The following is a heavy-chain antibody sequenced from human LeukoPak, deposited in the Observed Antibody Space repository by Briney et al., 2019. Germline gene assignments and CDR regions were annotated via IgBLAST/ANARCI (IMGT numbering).Heavy chain of an antibody. V-gene: IGHV4-4*07. D-gene: IGHD3-16*01. CDR3: ARVGDYALKD. CDR2: FYNSGST. CDR1: GGSISNYY. Sequence: PSETLSLTCTVSGGSISNYYWSWIRQPAGKGVEWIGRFYNSGSTNCNPPLKSRVAMSVDTSKNQFSLKLSSVTAADTAVYYCARVGDYALKDWGQGTLVTVSS. J-gene: IGHJ4*02.